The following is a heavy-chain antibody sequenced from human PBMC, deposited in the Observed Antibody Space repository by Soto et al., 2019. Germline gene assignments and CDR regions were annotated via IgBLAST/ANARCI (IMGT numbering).Heavy chain of an antibody. J-gene: IGHJ4*02. V-gene: IGHV3-7*01. CDR3: AREWLPSGWNFDY. CDR1: GFTFSSYW. CDR2: INEDGSEK. Sequence: GGSLRLSCAASGFTFSSYWMSWVRQAPGKGLEWVANINEDGSEKYYVDSVKGRFTISRDNAKKSLYLQMNSLRAEDTAVYYCAREWLPSGWNFDYWGQGTLVTVSS. D-gene: IGHD6-19*01.